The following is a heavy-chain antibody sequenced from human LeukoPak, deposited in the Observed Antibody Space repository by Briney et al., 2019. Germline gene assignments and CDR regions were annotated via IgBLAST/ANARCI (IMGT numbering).Heavy chain of an antibody. CDR1: GYTFTGYY. V-gene: IGHV1-2*02. D-gene: IGHD2-15*01. CDR2: TNPNSGGT. CDR3: ARPYCSGGSCYAFDY. J-gene: IGHJ4*02. Sequence: ASVKVSCKASGYTFTGYYMHWVRQAPGQGLEWMGWTNPNSGGTNYAQKFQGRVTMTRDTSISTAYMELSSLRSDDTAVYYCARPYCSGGSCYAFDYWGQGTLVTVSS.